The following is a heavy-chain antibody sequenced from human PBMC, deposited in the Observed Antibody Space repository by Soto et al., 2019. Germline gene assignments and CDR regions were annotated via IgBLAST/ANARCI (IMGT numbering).Heavy chain of an antibody. D-gene: IGHD3-3*01. CDR2: ISGSGGST. CDR1: GFTFSSYA. Sequence: EVQLLESGGGLVQPGGSLRLSCAASGFTFSSYAMSWVRQAPGKGLEWVSAISGSGGSTYYADSVKGRFTISRDNSKNTLYLQMNSLRAEDTAVYYCAQDAYYDFWSGWKFDFWGQGTLVTVSS. J-gene: IGHJ4*02. CDR3: AQDAYYDFWSGWKFDF. V-gene: IGHV3-23*01.